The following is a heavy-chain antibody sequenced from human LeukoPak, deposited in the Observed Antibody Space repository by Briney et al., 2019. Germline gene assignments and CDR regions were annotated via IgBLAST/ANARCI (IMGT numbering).Heavy chain of an antibody. V-gene: IGHV3-20*04. D-gene: IGHD5-12*01. J-gene: IGHJ6*03. CDR3: ARVEVATIQTLSAYYYYYYKDV. CDR2: INWNGGST. CDR1: GFTFDDYG. Sequence: GGSLRLSCAASGFTFDDYGMSWVRQAPGKGLEWVSGINWNGGSTGYADSVKGRFTISRDNATNSLYLQMNSLRAEDTALYYCARVEVATIQTLSAYYYYYYKDVWGKGTTVTVSS.